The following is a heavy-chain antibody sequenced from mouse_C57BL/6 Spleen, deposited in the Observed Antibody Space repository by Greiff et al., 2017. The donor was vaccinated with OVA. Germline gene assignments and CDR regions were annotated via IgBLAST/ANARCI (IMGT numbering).Heavy chain of an antibody. CDR1: GYTFTSYW. V-gene: IGHV1-50*01. CDR3: ARKLGKGFDY. J-gene: IGHJ2*01. CDR2: IDPSDSYT. D-gene: IGHD4-1*01. Sequence: QVQLQQPGAELVKPGASVKLSCKASGYTFTSYWMQWVKQRPGQGLEWIGEIDPSDSYTNYNQKFKGKATLTVDTSSSTAYMQLSSLTSEDSAVYYCARKLGKGFDYWGQGTTRTVSS.